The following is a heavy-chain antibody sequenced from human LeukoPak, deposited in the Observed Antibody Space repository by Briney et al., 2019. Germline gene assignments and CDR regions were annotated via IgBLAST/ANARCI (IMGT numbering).Heavy chain of an antibody. CDR1: GFTFSSYW. Sequence: PGGSLRLSCAASGFTFSSYWMHWVRQAPGKGLVWVSRINSDGSSTSYADSVKGRFNISRDNAKTTPYLQMNSLRAEDTAVYYCARGPYDILTGYYGYYFDYWGQGTLVTVSS. J-gene: IGHJ4*02. V-gene: IGHV3-74*01. CDR3: ARGPYDILTGYYGYYFDY. D-gene: IGHD3-9*01. CDR2: INSDGSST.